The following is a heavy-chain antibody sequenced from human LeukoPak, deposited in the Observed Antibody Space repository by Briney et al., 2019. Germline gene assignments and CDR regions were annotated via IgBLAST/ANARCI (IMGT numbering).Heavy chain of an antibody. CDR3: AKDLDYYESSGFDY. CDR1: GFTLSSYG. CDR2: ISYEGSNK. D-gene: IGHD3-22*01. J-gene: IGHJ4*02. Sequence: GGSLRLSCAASGFTLSSYGMHWVPQAPGKGLEWVAFISYEGSNKYYAHSVKGRFTISRDNSKNTVYLQMNSLRAEDTAVYYCAKDLDYYESSGFDYWGEGNLVTVSS. V-gene: IGHV3-30*18.